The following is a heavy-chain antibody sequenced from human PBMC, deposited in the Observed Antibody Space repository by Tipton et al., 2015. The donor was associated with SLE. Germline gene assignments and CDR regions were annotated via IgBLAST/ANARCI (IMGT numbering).Heavy chain of an antibody. Sequence: TLSLTCTVSGGSISSGDYYWSWIRQPPGEGLEWIGYIYYSGSTYYNPSLKSRVTISVDTSKNQFSLKVNSVTAADTAVYYCARDTIFGVAHWGQGTLVTVSS. CDR2: IYYSGST. D-gene: IGHD3-3*01. CDR3: ARDTIFGVAH. J-gene: IGHJ4*02. V-gene: IGHV4-30-4*01. CDR1: GGSISSGDYY.